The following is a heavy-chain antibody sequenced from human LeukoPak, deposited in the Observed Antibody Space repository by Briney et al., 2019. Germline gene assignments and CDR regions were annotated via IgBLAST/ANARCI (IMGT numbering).Heavy chain of an antibody. V-gene: IGHV4-34*01. Sequence: SETLSLTCTVSGGSISSYYWSWIRQPPGKGLEWIGEINHSGSTNYNPSLKSRVTISVDTSKNQFSLKLSSVTAADTAVYYCASSDSTDAFDIWGQGTMVTVSS. CDR2: INHSGST. CDR3: ASSDSTDAFDI. CDR1: GGSISSYY. D-gene: IGHD2-21*01. J-gene: IGHJ3*02.